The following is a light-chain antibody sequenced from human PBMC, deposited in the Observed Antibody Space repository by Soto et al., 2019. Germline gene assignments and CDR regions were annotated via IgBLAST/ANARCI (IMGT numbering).Light chain of an antibody. CDR2: DTS. Sequence: EIVLTQSPAILSLSPGERATLSCRASQSVSTYLAWYQQKPGQAPRLLIYDTSNRASGVPARFSGSGSGTDFALTISSLEPEDFAVYYCRQRSNWSFTFGPGAKVYIK. CDR1: QSVSTY. V-gene: IGKV3-11*01. CDR3: RQRSNWSFT. J-gene: IGKJ3*01.